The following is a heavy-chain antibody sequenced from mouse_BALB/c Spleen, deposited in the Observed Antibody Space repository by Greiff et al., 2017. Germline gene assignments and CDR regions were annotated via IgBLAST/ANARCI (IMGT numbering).Heavy chain of an antibody. J-gene: IGHJ3*01. Sequence: EVQLQESGGGLVQPGGSLKLSCAASGFDFSRYWMSWVRQAPGKGLEWIGEINPDSSTISYTPSLKDKFIISRDNAKNTLYLQMSKVRSEDTALYYCARRYGNYAWFAYWGQGTLVTVSA. CDR2: INPDSSTI. CDR1: GFDFSRYW. V-gene: IGHV4-1*02. D-gene: IGHD2-10*02. CDR3: ARRYGNYAWFAY.